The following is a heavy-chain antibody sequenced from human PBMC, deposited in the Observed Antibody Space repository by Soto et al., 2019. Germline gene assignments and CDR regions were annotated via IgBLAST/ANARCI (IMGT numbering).Heavy chain of an antibody. CDR1: GGTFSSYT. CDR2: IIPILGIA. D-gene: IGHD3-16*01. CDR3: TITFGGVTRQGCFDY. Sequence: QVQLVQSGAEVKKPGSSVKVSCKASGGTFSSYTISWVRQAPGQGLEWMGRIIPILGIANYAQKFQGRVTITADKSTSTAYMELSSLRSEDTAVYYCTITFGGVTRQGCFDYWGQGTLVTVSS. J-gene: IGHJ4*02. V-gene: IGHV1-69*02.